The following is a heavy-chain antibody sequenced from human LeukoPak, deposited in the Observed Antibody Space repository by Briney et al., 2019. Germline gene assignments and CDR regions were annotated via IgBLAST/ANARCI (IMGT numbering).Heavy chain of an antibody. D-gene: IGHD3-16*01. CDR3: ARRALGTCSPIDY. V-gene: IGHV1-2*02. CDR1: GYIFIDYY. CDR2: INPNSGGT. J-gene: IGHJ4*02. Sequence: ASVKVSCKTSGYIFIDYYIQWVRQAPGQGLEWMGWINPNSGGTDHAQKFQGKVTMTRDTSISTAYTELTRLRSDDTAIYYCARRALGTCSPIDYWGQGTLVTVSS.